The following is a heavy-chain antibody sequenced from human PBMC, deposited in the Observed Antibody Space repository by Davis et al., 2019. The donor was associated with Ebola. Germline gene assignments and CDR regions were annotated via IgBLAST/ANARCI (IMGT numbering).Heavy chain of an antibody. V-gene: IGHV1-69*13. D-gene: IGHD2-15*01. CDR3: AHLGPQRYCSGGGCHGYLDY. J-gene: IGHJ4*02. Sequence: SVKVSCKAVGDTLTSYAMTWVRQAPGQGLEWMGGIIPVFRTANYAQKFQGKVTITADESTRTVYMELNGLRSEDTAVYYCAHLGPQRYCSGGGCHGYLDYWGQGTLVTVSS. CDR1: GDTLTSYA. CDR2: IIPVFRTA.